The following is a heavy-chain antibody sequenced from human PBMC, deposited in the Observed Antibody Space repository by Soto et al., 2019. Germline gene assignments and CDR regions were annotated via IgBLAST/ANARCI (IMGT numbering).Heavy chain of an antibody. V-gene: IGHV1-2*04. CDR2: INPNSGGT. CDR1: GYTFTGYY. J-gene: IGHJ4*02. D-gene: IGHD3-10*01. Sequence: ASVKVSCKASGYTFTGYYMHWVRQAPGQGLEWMGWINPNSGGTNYAQKFQGWVTMTRDTSISTAYMELSSLRAEDSAVYYCARGSTDSYPGSRIFDFWGRGTLVTVSS. CDR3: ARGSTDSYPGSRIFDF.